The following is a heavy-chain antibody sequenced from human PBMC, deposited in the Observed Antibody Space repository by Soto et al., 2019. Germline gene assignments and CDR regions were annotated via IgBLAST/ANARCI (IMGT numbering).Heavy chain of an antibody. V-gene: IGHV4-59*01. D-gene: IGHD3-22*01. CDR3: ARAPMVLTRSYFDS. CDR1: DGYISNFY. J-gene: IGHJ4*02. CDR2: ISSSGNT. Sequence: PSETLSLPCTVSDGYISNFYWSWIRQPPGKGLEWIGYISSSGNTNYNPSLKSRVSISVDTSKNQFSLNLTSVTAADTAVYYCARAPMVLTRSYFDSWGQGTPVTVS.